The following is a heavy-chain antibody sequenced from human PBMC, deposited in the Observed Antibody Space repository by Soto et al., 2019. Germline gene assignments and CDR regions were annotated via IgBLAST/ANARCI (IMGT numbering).Heavy chain of an antibody. Sequence: SETLSLTCTVSGGSISSYYWSWIRQPPGKGLEWIGYIYYSGSTNYNPSLKSRVTISVDTSKNQFSLKLSSVTAADTAVYYCAREIPSTYCGGDCYYYFDYWGQGTLVTVSS. J-gene: IGHJ4*02. CDR3: AREIPSTYCGGDCYYYFDY. D-gene: IGHD2-21*02. V-gene: IGHV4-59*01. CDR2: IYYSGST. CDR1: GGSISSYY.